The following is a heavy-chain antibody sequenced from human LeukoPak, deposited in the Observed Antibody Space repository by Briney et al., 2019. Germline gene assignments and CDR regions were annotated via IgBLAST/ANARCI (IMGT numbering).Heavy chain of an antibody. CDR3: AVVSYYDILTGYYRYGMDV. CDR1: GYTFTSYG. J-gene: IGHJ6*02. CDR2: ISAYNGNT. D-gene: IGHD3-9*01. Sequence: VASVKVSCKASGYTFTSYGISWVRQAPGQGLEWMGWISAYNGNTNYAQKLQGRVTMTTDTSTSTAYMELRSLRSDDTAVYYCAVVSYYDILTGYYRYGMDVWGQGTTVTASS. V-gene: IGHV1-18*01.